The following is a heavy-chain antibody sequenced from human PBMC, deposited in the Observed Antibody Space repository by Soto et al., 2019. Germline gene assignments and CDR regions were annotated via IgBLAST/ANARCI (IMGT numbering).Heavy chain of an antibody. CDR1: GFTFSSYG. D-gene: IGHD3-3*01. Sequence: ESGGGVVQPGRSLRLSCAASGFTFSSYGMHWVRQAPGKGLEWVAVIWYDGSNKYYADSVKGRFTISRDNSKNTLYLQMNSLRAEDTAVYYCARGAGITIFGVQSPNDYWGQGTLVTVSS. CDR3: ARGAGITIFGVQSPNDY. V-gene: IGHV3-33*01. CDR2: IWYDGSNK. J-gene: IGHJ4*02.